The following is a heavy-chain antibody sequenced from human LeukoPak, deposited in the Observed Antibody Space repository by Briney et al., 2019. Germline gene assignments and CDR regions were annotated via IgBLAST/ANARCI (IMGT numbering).Heavy chain of an antibody. CDR1: GFTFSTYG. Sequence: PGGSLRLSCAASGFTFSTYGMSWVRQAPGKGLDWVALVRYDGINKYYADSVKGRFTISRDNSKNTLYLQMNSLRAEDTAVYYCAKESAAGATWGFDPWGQGTLVTVSS. D-gene: IGHD1-26*01. V-gene: IGHV3-30*02. CDR3: AKESAAGATWGFDP. CDR2: VRYDGINK. J-gene: IGHJ5*02.